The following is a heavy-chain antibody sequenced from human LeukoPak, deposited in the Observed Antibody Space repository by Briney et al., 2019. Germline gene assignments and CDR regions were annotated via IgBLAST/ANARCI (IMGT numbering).Heavy chain of an antibody. J-gene: IGHJ6*02. CDR1: GFTFSSYS. Sequence: GGSLRLSCAASGFTFSSYSMNWVRQAPGKGLEWVSYISSSSSTIYYADSVKGRFTISRDNAKNSLYLQMNSLRAEDTAVYYCARDSVRYSYGFVGMDVWGQGTTVTVSS. D-gene: IGHD5-18*01. CDR2: ISSSSSTI. V-gene: IGHV3-48*04. CDR3: ARDSVRYSYGFVGMDV.